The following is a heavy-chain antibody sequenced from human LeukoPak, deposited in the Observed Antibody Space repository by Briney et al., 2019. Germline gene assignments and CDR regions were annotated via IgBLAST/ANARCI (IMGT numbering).Heavy chain of an antibody. Sequence: SSETLSLTCTVSGGSISSSSYYWGWIRQPPGKGLEWIGSIYYSGSTYYNPSLKSRVTISVDTSRNQFFLELTSVTAADTALYYCVRLVLEDIYVIAVPDKYYFDYWGQGILVTVSS. CDR2: IYYSGST. D-gene: IGHD6-19*01. CDR1: GGSISSSSYY. CDR3: VRLVLEDIYVIAVPDKYYFDY. V-gene: IGHV4-39*07. J-gene: IGHJ4*02.